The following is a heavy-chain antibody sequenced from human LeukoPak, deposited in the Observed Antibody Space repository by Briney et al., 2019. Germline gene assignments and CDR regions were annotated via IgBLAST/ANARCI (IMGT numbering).Heavy chain of an antibody. V-gene: IGHV3-66*01. D-gene: IGHD3-10*01. CDR1: GFSVSNNY. CDR3: ARDSVADKQYLWFGELEWFDP. Sequence: PGGSLRLSCAASGFSVSNNYMSWVRQAPGEGLEWVSFIYNTGETYYADSVKGRFTISRDNAKNSLYLQMNSLRAEDTAVYYCARDSVADKQYLWFGELEWFDPWGQGTLVTVSS. J-gene: IGHJ5*02. CDR2: IYNTGET.